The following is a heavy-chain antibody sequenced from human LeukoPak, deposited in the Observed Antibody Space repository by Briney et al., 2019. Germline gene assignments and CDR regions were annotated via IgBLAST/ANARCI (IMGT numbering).Heavy chain of an antibody. D-gene: IGHD3-10*01. J-gene: IGHJ3*02. V-gene: IGHV3-30-3*01. CDR3: AKAGVLYYYGSGTLEGDAFDI. Sequence: GRSLRLSCAASGFTFSSYAMHWVRQAPGKGLEWVAVISYDGSNKYYADSVKGRFTISRDNAKNSLYLQMNSLRAEDTALYYCAKAGVLYYYGSGTLEGDAFDIWGQGTMVTVSS. CDR1: GFTFSSYA. CDR2: ISYDGSNK.